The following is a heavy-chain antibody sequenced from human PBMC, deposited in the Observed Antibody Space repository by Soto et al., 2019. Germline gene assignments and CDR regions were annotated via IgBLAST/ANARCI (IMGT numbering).Heavy chain of an antibody. Sequence: QVQLQESGPGLVKPSETLSLTCTVSGGSVSSGSYYWSWIRQPPGKGLEWIGYIYYSGSTNYNPSLKSRVTISVDTSKNQFSLKLSSVTAADTAVYYCARGGSRPPLLHFDYWGQGTLVTVSS. V-gene: IGHV4-61*01. CDR2: IYYSGST. J-gene: IGHJ4*02. CDR3: ARGGSRPPLLHFDY. CDR1: GGSVSSGSYY. D-gene: IGHD6-6*01.